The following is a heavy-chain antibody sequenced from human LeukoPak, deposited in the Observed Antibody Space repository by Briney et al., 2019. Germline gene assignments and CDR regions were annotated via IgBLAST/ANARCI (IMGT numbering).Heavy chain of an antibody. CDR3: ARAGAYHFDN. D-gene: IGHD3-16*01. J-gene: IGHJ4*02. CDR1: GFTLSNYW. CDR2: IYVDGSST. V-gene: IGHV3-74*03. Sequence: GGSLRLSCAASGFTLSNYWMHWVRQAPGKGLVWVSRIYVDGSSTTYADSVKGRFIISRDNAKNTLYLQLNSLRDEDTAVYYCARAGAYHFDNWGQGTLVTVSS.